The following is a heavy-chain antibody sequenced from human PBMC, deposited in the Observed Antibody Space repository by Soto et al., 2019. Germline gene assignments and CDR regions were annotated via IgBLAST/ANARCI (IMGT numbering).Heavy chain of an antibody. J-gene: IGHJ6*02. CDR2: IIPMFGTS. CDR1: GGTFNNYA. CDR3: AGGLRTGNYGMDV. V-gene: IGHV1-69*12. D-gene: IGHD3-10*01. Sequence: QVQLVQSGAAVKKPGSSVTVSCSASGGTFNNYAINWIRQAPGQGLEWMGGIIPMFGTSSYARRFQGRVTITADESTSTAYLELSGLRSEDTAVYFCAGGLRTGNYGMDVWGQGTTVTVSS.